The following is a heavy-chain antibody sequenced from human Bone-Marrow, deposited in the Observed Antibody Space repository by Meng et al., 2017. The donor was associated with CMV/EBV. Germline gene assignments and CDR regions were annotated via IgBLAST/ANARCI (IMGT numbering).Heavy chain of an antibody. D-gene: IGHD6-13*01. Sequence: ASVKVSCKASGYIFTNYGVSWVRQAPGQGLEWMGWISAYNGNTNFAQKFQGRVTITRNTSISTAYMELSSLRSEDTAVYYCARGFGYSSSSDYWGQGTLVAVSS. CDR2: ISAYNGNT. J-gene: IGHJ4*02. CDR1: GYIFTNYG. V-gene: IGHV1-18*01. CDR3: ARGFGYSSSSDY.